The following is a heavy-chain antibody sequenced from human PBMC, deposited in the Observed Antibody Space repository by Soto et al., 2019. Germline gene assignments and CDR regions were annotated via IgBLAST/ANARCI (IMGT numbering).Heavy chain of an antibody. CDR3: ARDMRVFGGMDV. Sequence: SETLSLTCTVSGGSITSYYWSWIRQPAGKGLEWIGRTYITGDSNYSPSLKSRVTMSLDTSKNQFSLKLSSATAADTAVYYCARDMRVFGGMDVWARGTTVTVSS. CDR1: GGSITSYY. J-gene: IGHJ6*02. CDR2: TYITGDS. V-gene: IGHV4-4*07. D-gene: IGHD3-3*01.